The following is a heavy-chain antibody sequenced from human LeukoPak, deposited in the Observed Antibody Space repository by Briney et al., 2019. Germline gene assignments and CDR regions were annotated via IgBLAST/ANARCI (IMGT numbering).Heavy chain of an antibody. J-gene: IGHJ4*02. CDR3: ARDGATRDYFDY. Sequence: ASGKVSCKASGSTFTGYYMHWVRQAPGPGLEWMGWINPNSGGTNYAQKFQGRVTMTRDTSISTAYMELSRLRSDDTAVYYCARDGATRDYFDYWGQGTLVTVSS. CDR2: INPNSGGT. V-gene: IGHV1-2*02. D-gene: IGHD5-12*01. CDR1: GSTFTGYY.